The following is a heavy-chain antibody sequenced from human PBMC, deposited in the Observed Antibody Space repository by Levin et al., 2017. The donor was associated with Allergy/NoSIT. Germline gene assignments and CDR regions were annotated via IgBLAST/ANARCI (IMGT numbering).Heavy chain of an antibody. D-gene: IGHD3-22*01. CDR3: ARGVMIVVVTHLCWFDP. J-gene: IGHJ5*02. CDR2: INHSGST. Sequence: RTSETLSLTCAVYGGSFSGYYWSWIRQPPGKGLEWIGEINHSGSTNYNPSLKSRVTISVDSSKNQFSLKLSSVTAADTAVYYCARGVMIVVVTHLCWFDPWGQGTLVTVSS. V-gene: IGHV4-34*01. CDR1: GGSFSGYY.